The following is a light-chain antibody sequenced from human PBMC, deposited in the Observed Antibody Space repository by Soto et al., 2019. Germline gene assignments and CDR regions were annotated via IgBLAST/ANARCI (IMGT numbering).Light chain of an antibody. CDR2: GAS. CDR1: QSVNSNY. J-gene: IGKJ5*01. V-gene: IGKV3-20*01. CDR3: QQYANSPIT. Sequence: EIALTQAPGPLSLSPGKRATLSCRASQSVNSNYLAWYQQKPGQAPRLLIYGASSRAAGIPARFSGSGSGTDFTLTISRLEPEDFAVYYCQQYANSPITFGQGTRLEIK.